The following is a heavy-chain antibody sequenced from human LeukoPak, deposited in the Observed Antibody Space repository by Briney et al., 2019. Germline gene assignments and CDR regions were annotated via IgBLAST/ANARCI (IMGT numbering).Heavy chain of an antibody. V-gene: IGHV3-23*01. CDR1: GFTFSSYA. CDR2: ISGSGGST. J-gene: IGHJ3*02. CDR3: AKGNYYYDSSGYPDAFDI. Sequence: GGSLRLSCAASGFTFSSYAMSWVRQAPGKGLEWVSAISGSGGSTYYADSVKGRFTVSRDNSKNTLYLQMNSPRAEDTAVYYCAKGNYYYDSSGYPDAFDIWGQGTMVTVSS. D-gene: IGHD3-22*01.